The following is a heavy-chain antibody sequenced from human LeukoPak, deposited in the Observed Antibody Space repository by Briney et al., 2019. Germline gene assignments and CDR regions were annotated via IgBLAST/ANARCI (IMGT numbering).Heavy chain of an antibody. Sequence: KPSETLSLTCTVSGGPTSSGSHYWGWIGQPPGKGLEWIGSIYYSGTTYYSPSLKSRVSISLDTSKDQFSLKLNSVTAADTAVYYRARQDLAVSGIDYWGQGTLVTVSS. CDR1: GGPTSSGSHY. CDR2: IYYSGTT. V-gene: IGHV4-39*01. J-gene: IGHJ4*02. D-gene: IGHD6-13*01. CDR3: ARQDLAVSGIDY.